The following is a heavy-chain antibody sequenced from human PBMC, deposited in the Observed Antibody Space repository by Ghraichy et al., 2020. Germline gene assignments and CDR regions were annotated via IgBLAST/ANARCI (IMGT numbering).Heavy chain of an antibody. D-gene: IGHD4-17*01. CDR3: ARDPQDTTYYYYGMDV. CDR1: GFTVSSNS. CDR2: IYSGGST. V-gene: IGHV3-66*01. J-gene: IGHJ6*02. Sequence: GESLNISCAASGFTVSSNSMSWVRQAPGKGLEWVSVIYSGGSTYYADSVKGRFTISRDNSKNTLYLQMNSLRAEDTAVYYCARDPQDTTYYYYGMDVWCQGTTVTVSS.